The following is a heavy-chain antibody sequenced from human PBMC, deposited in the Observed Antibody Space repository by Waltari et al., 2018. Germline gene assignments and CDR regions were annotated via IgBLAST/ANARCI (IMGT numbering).Heavy chain of an antibody. CDR1: GGTFSSYA. J-gene: IGHJ6*02. D-gene: IGHD3-9*01. V-gene: IGHV1-24*01. Sequence: QVQLVQSGAEVKKPGSSVKVSCKASGGTFSSYAISWVRQAPGQGLEWMGGFDPEDGETIYAQKFQGRVTMTEDTSTDTAYMELSSLRSEDTAVYYFAYILTGYGWGGMDVWGQGTTVTVSS. CDR2: FDPEDGET. CDR3: AYILTGYGWGGMDV.